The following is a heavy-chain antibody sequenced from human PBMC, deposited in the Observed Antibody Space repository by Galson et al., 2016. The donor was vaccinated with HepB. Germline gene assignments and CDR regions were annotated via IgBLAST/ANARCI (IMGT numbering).Heavy chain of an antibody. D-gene: IGHD2-15*01. CDR1: GFTFSSHS. J-gene: IGHJ1*01. V-gene: IGHV3-21*01. CDR2: ISSRWNYI. CDR3: ARICNGDSCQVPH. Sequence: SLRLSCAAPGFTFSSHSMNWVRQAPGKGLEWVSSISSRWNYIYYADSVKGRFTISRDSAKNSLYLQMNSLRAEDTAVYYCARICNGDSCQVPHWGQGTLVTVSS.